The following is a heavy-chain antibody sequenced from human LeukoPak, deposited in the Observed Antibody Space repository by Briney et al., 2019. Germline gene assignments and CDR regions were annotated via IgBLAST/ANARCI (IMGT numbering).Heavy chain of an antibody. CDR2: ISGSGDNI. J-gene: IGHJ5*02. D-gene: IGHD2-21*01. V-gene: IGHV3-23*01. Sequence: GGSLRLSCAASGFAFSSYAMSWVRQAPGKGLEWVSAISGSGDNIYYVDSVKGRFTISRDKPKNTLYLQMNSLRAEDTAVYYCVRGYSSDSWGQGTLVTVSS. CDR3: VRGYSSDS. CDR1: GFAFSSYA.